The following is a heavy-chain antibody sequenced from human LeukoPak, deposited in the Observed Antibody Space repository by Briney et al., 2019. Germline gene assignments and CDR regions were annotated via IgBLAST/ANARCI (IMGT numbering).Heavy chain of an antibody. D-gene: IGHD1-26*01. CDR3: ARRPGNSGSYLGALDI. CDR2: INHSGST. J-gene: IGHJ3*02. CDR1: GGSFSGYY. Sequence: SETLSLTCAVYGGSFSGYYWSWIRQPPGKGLEWIGEINHSGSTNYHPSLKSRVTISVDTSKNQFSLKLSSVTAADTAVYYCARRPGNSGSYLGALDIWGQGTMVTVSS. V-gene: IGHV4-34*01.